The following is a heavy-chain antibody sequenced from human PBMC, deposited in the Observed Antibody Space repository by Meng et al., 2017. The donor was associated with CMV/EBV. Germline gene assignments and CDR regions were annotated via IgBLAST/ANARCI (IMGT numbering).Heavy chain of an antibody. V-gene: IGHV1-2*02. D-gene: IGHD6-6*01. CDR3: ARDGSSSATDLIDY. Sequence: QGQLVQPGAEVKRPGASVKVSCQTAGYRFSDHYMHWVRQAPGQGLEWMGWIYPNSGGTHYAQKFQDRVTMTRDTSISTVYMELSRLTSDDTAVYYCARDGSSSATDLIDYWGQGTLVTVSS. J-gene: IGHJ4*02. CDR1: GYRFSDHY. CDR2: IYPNSGGT.